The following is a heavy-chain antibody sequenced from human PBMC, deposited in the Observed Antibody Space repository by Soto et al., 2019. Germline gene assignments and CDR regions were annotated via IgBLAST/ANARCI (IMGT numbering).Heavy chain of an antibody. V-gene: IGHV3-33*01. CDR2: IWYDGSNK. J-gene: IGHJ6*02. D-gene: IGHD1-20*01. Sequence: ESGGGVVQPGRSLRLSCAASGFSFSDYGMHWVRQAPGKGLEWVALIWYDGSNKYYEDSVKGRFTISRDNSKNTLFLQMNSLRVEEKGVYYCGGGRYKWDSREFYFFYKFGLWGQGTTVTVSS. CDR3: GGGRYKWDSREFYFFYKFGL. CDR1: GFSFSDYG.